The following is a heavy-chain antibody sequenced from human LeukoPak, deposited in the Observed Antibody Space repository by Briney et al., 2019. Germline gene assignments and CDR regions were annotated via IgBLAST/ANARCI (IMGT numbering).Heavy chain of an antibody. Sequence: SETLSLTCAVYGGSFSGYYWSWIRQPPGRGLEWIGEINHSGSTNYNPSLKSRVTISVDTSKNQFSLKLSSVTAADTAVYYCARGIAVAGTSWDYWGQGTLVTVSS. CDR1: GGSFSGYY. CDR2: INHSGST. D-gene: IGHD6-19*01. V-gene: IGHV4-34*01. CDR3: ARGIAVAGTSWDY. J-gene: IGHJ4*02.